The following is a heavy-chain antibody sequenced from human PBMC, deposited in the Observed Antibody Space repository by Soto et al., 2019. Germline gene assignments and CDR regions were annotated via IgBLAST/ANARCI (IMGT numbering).Heavy chain of an antibody. Sequence: GGSLRLSCAASGFTFSSYGMHWVRQAPGKGLEWVAVISYDGSNKYYADSVKGRFTISRDNSKNTLYLQMNSLRAEDTAVYYCAKDWGMTTVPILYYGMDVWGQGTTVTVSS. CDR2: ISYDGSNK. D-gene: IGHD4-17*01. V-gene: IGHV3-30*18. J-gene: IGHJ6*02. CDR3: AKDWGMTTVPILYYGMDV. CDR1: GFTFSSYG.